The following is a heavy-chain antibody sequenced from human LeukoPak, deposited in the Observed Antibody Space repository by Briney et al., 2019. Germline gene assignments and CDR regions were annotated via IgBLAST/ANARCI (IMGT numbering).Heavy chain of an antibody. V-gene: IGHV3-7*01. CDR3: AKGAVAGTGYYYMDV. J-gene: IGHJ6*03. CDR1: GFTFSSYW. CDR2: IKQDGSER. Sequence: GGSLRLSCAASGFTFSSYWMSWVRQAPGKGLEWVATIKQDGSERYYVDSVKGRFTISRDNAQNSLSLQMNSLRAEDTAVYYCAKGAVAGTGYYYMDVWGKGTTVTISS. D-gene: IGHD6-19*01.